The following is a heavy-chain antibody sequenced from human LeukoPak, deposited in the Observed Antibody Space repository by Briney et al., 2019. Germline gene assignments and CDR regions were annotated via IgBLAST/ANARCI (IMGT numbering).Heavy chain of an antibody. Sequence: ASVKVSCKASGGTFSSYAISWVRQAPGQGLEWMGGIIPIFGTANYAQKFQGRVTITADESTSTAYMELSSLRSEDTAVYYCARMIRGVIDILFDYWSQGTLVTVSS. D-gene: IGHD3-10*01. V-gene: IGHV1-69*13. CDR3: ARMIRGVIDILFDY. J-gene: IGHJ4*02. CDR1: GGTFSSYA. CDR2: IIPIFGTA.